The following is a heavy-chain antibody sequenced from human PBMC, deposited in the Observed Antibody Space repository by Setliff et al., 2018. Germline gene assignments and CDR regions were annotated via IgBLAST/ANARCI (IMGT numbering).Heavy chain of an antibody. V-gene: IGHV1-2*02. CDR3: ARLIPYYYGSSGYHALDI. Sequence: ASVKVSCKASGYNFNGYYLNWVRQAPGQGLEWMGWIVPHTGGTRYAQKFEGRVSMTRDTSISTAYMELSGLRSDDTAVYYCARLIPYYYGSSGYHALDIWGQGTMVTVSS. CDR1: GYNFNGYY. CDR2: IVPHTGGT. D-gene: IGHD3-22*01. J-gene: IGHJ3*02.